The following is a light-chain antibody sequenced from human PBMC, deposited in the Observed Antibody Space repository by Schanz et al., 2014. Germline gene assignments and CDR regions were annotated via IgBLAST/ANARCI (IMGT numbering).Light chain of an antibody. J-gene: IGKJ2*01. CDR3: QQYGSSPRNT. V-gene: IGKV3-15*01. Sequence: EIVMTQSPATLSVSPGERATLSCRASQSVSSNLAWYQQKPGQAPRLLIYDASTRPTGIPARFSGSGSGTDFTLTISRLEPEDFAVYYCQQYGSSPRNTFGQGTKLEIK. CDR2: DAS. CDR1: QSVSSN.